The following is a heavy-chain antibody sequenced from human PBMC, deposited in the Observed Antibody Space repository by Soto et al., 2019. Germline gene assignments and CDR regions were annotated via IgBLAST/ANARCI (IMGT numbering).Heavy chain of an antibody. CDR3: ARDGAREYADVSSDWADS. CDR1: GDSINSNNW. CDR2: GYHSGRT. V-gene: IGHV4-4*02. J-gene: IGHJ5*01. D-gene: IGHD2-2*01. Sequence: QVQLQESGPRLVNPSGTLSLTCAVSGDSINSNNWWSWVRQPPGKGLEWIGGGYHSGRTAYNPSLKSRVTISVDKSKNLFSLKLTSVTAADTAVYDCARDGAREYADVSSDWADSWGQGTLVTVSS.